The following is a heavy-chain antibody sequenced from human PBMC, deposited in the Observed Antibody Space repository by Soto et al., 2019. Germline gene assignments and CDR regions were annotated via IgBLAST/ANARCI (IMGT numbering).Heavy chain of an antibody. V-gene: IGHV5-51*01. CDR1: GYNFTTYW. D-gene: IGHD6-6*01. CDR3: ARHPPEDSSSSYYYYGMDV. Sequence: PGESLKITCKAPGYNFTTYWIGWVRQMPGKGLELMGVIYPADSDTRYRPPFQGQVTISADKSLTTAYLQWSSLKASDTAMYYCARHPPEDSSSSYYYYGMDVWGQGTTVTVSS. J-gene: IGHJ6*02. CDR2: IYPADSDT.